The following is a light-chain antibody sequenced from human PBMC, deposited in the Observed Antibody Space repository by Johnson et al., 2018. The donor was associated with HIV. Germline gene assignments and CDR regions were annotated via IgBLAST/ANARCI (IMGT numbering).Light chain of an antibody. Sequence: QSVLTQPPSVSAAPGQKVTISCSGSNSNIGNNYVSWYQQLPGTAPKLLIYENNKRPSGIPDRFSGSKSGTSATLGITGLQTGDEADYYCGTWDTSLTKGGVFGTGTKVTVL. J-gene: IGLJ1*01. CDR3: GTWDTSLTKGGV. CDR2: ENN. V-gene: IGLV1-51*02. CDR1: NSNIGNNY.